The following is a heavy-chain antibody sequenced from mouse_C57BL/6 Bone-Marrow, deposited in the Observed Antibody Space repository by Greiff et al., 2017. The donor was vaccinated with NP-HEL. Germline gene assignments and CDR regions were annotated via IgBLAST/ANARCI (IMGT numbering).Heavy chain of an antibody. CDR1: GYTFTSYW. D-gene: IGHD1-1*01. J-gene: IGHJ3*01. V-gene: IGHV1-69*01. CDR2: IDPSDSYT. Sequence: QVQLQQPGAELVMPGASVKLSCKASGYTFTSYWMHWVKQRPGQGLEWIGEIDPSDSYTNYNQKFKGKSTLTVDKSSSTAYMQLGSLTSEDSAVYYCARDGSNYVFAYWGQGTLVTVSA. CDR3: ARDGSNYVFAY.